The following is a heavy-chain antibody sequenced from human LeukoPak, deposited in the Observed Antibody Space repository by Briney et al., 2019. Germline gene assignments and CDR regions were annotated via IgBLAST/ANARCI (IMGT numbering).Heavy chain of an antibody. D-gene: IGHD3-22*01. V-gene: IGHV3-23*01. CDR1: GFTFSSYA. CDR3: AKFAGYYDSSGDTPFLKYFEY. Sequence: VGSLRLSCAPSGFTFSSYAMSWVRQAPGKGLEWVSAISGSGGSTYYADSVKGRFTISRDNSKNTLYLQMNSLRAEDTAVYYCAKFAGYYDSSGDTPFLKYFEYWGQGTLVTVSS. J-gene: IGHJ4*02. CDR2: ISGSGGST.